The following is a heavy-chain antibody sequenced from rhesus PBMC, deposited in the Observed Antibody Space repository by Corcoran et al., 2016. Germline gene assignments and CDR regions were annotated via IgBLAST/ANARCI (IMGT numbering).Heavy chain of an antibody. CDR3: ARRIGYNYSP. Sequence: QVQLQESGPGVVKPSETLSLTCAVSGGSISGYYLWSWIRQPPGKGLEWIGYIYGSSGSTYYNTSLKIPFTISADTSKNQFSLKLSAVTAADTAVYYCARRIGYNYSPWGQGVLVTVSS. V-gene: IGHV4-143*01. D-gene: IGHD5-12*01. CDR1: GGSISGYY. CDR2: IYGSSGST. J-gene: IGHJ4*01.